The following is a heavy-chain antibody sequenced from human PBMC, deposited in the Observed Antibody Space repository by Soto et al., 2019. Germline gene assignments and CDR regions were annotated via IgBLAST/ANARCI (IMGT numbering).Heavy chain of an antibody. V-gene: IGHV4-39*02. D-gene: IGHD6-13*01. J-gene: IGHJ4*02. CDR1: GGSISSSTYY. CDR2: IYYSGNT. CDR3: ARRLASSSSWDFDY. Sequence: PSETLSLTCTVSGGSISSSTYYWGWIRQPPGKGLEWIGSIYYSGNTYYNPSLKSRVTISVDTPKNHFSLNLNSVTAADTAVYYCARRLASSSSWDFDYWGQGTLVTVSS.